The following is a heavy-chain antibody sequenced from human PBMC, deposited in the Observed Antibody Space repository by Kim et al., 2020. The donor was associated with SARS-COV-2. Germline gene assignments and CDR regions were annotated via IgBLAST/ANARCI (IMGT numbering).Heavy chain of an antibody. V-gene: IGHV4-39*01. D-gene: IGHD5-12*01. J-gene: IGHJ4*02. CDR2: ST. CDR3: RGYDFHPFDY. Sequence: STYYNPALKSRVTISVDTSKNQFSLKLSSVTAADTAVYYCRGYDFHPFDYWGQGTLVTVSS.